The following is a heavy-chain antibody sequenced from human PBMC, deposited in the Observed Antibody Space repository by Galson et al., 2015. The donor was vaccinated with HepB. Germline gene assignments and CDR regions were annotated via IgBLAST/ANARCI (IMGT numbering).Heavy chain of an antibody. CDR2: ISSRGNLT. D-gene: IGHD5-18*01. V-gene: IGHV3-21*01. J-gene: IGHJ4*02. CDR1: GSLSGNYS. Sequence: SLSFPGQAPGSLSGNYSMNWARKAPGKGLEWVSFISSRGNLTFQAASIKGRFTISRDNAKNFLYLQMNSLGAEDTVVYYGARGTGYSFGPFDYWGQGILVSVSS. CDR3: ARGTGYSFGPFDY.